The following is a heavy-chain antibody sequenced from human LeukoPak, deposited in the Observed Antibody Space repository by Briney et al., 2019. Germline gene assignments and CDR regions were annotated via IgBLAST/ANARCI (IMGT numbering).Heavy chain of an antibody. CDR3: AKVLQVPAAKGGPSDAFDI. Sequence: GGSLRLSCAASGFTFSTNAMHWVRQAPGKGLEWVAVTSYDESHKYYADSVKGRFTISRDTANNTLYLQMNSLRAEDTAVYYCAKVLQVPAAKGGPSDAFDIWGQGTMVTVSS. D-gene: IGHD2-2*01. V-gene: IGHV3-30-3*01. CDR2: TSYDESHK. CDR1: GFTFSTNA. J-gene: IGHJ3*02.